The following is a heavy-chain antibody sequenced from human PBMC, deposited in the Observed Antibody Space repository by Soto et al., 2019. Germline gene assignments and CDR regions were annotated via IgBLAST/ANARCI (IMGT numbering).Heavy chain of an antibody. CDR3: AREAGGGESYCGGDCYAFDI. J-gene: IGHJ3*02. CDR1: GGSISSYY. Sequence: SETLSLTCTVSGGSISSYYWSWIRQPPGKGLEWIGYIYYSGSTNYNPSLKSRVTISVDTSKNQFSLKLSSVTAADTAVYYWAREAGGGESYCGGDCYAFDIWGQGTMVTVSS. D-gene: IGHD2-21*02. CDR2: IYYSGST. V-gene: IGHV4-59*01.